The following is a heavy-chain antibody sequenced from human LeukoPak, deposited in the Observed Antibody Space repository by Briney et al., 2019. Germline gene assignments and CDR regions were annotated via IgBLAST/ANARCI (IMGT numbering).Heavy chain of an antibody. D-gene: IGHD1-26*01. J-gene: IGHJ4*02. CDR2: ISAYNGNT. CDR1: GYTFTSYG. Sequence: ASVKVSCKASGYTFTSYGISWVRQAPGQGLEWMGRISAYNGNTNYAQKLQGRVTMTTDTSTSTAYMELRSLRSDDTAVYYCARVAEWELTEYYFDYWGQGTLVTVSS. CDR3: ARVAEWELTEYYFDY. V-gene: IGHV1-18*01.